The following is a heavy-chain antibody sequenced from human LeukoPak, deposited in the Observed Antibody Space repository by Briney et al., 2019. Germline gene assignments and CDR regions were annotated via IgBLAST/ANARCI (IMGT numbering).Heavy chain of an antibody. V-gene: IGHV3-48*03. CDR1: GFTFSSYA. CDR2: ISSSGSTI. D-gene: IGHD3-9*01. CDR3: ARAYYDILTGPFDY. Sequence: GGSLRLSCAASGFTFSSYAMSWVRQAPGKGLEWVSAISSSGSTIYYADSVKGRFTISRDNAKNSLYLQMNSLRAEDTAVYYCARAYYDILTGPFDYWGQGTLVTVSS. J-gene: IGHJ4*02.